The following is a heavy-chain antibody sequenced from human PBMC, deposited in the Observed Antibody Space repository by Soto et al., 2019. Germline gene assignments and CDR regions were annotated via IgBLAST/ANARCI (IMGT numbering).Heavy chain of an antibody. Sequence: GASVKVSCKASGYTFTSYAMHWVRQAPGQRLEWMGWINAGNGNTKYSQKFQGRVTITRDTSASTAYMELSSLRSEDTAVYYCARVPRIAVAGTANNWFDPWGQGTLVTVSS. CDR2: INAGNGNT. D-gene: IGHD6-19*01. CDR3: ARVPRIAVAGTANNWFDP. CDR1: GYTFTSYA. V-gene: IGHV1-3*01. J-gene: IGHJ5*02.